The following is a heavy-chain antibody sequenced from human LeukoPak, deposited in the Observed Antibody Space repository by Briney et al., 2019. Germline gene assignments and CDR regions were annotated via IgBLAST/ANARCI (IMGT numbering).Heavy chain of an antibody. CDR1: GFTFDDYA. V-gene: IGHV3-9*01. D-gene: IGHD4-23*01. Sequence: GGSLRLSCAASGFTFDDYAMHWVRQAPGKGLEWVSGISWNSGSIGYADSVKGRFTISRDNAKNSLYLQMNSLRPDDTAVYYCARGDYGGNYPWTYYYYYYMDVWGKGTTVTVSS. CDR3: ARGDYGGNYPWTYYYYYYMDV. J-gene: IGHJ6*03. CDR2: ISWNSGSI.